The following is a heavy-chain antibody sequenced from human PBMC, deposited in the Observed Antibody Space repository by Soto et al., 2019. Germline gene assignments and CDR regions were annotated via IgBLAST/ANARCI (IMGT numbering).Heavy chain of an antibody. Sequence: ASVKVSCKASGYTFTAYYMHWVRQAPGQGLEWMGWINPRNGATNYAQKYQGRVTMTGDTSISTAYMELSGLTSDDTAVYYCARPPPPGLYYYGMDVWGQGTTVAVSS. J-gene: IGHJ6*02. CDR3: ARPPPPGLYYYGMDV. V-gene: IGHV1-2*02. CDR2: INPRNGAT. CDR1: GYTFTAYY.